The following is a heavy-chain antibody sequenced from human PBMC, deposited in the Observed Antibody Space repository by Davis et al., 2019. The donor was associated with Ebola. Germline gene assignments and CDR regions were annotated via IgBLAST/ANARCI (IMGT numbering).Heavy chain of an antibody. CDR2: ISYDGSNK. J-gene: IGHJ4*02. V-gene: IGHV3-30-3*01. D-gene: IGHD5-24*01. Sequence: PGGSLRLSCPASGFTFSSYAMHWVGQAPGKGLEWVAVISYDGSNKHYADPVKGRFTTSSDNYKNTLYLQMNSLRAEDTAVYYCAREWRWLQLGYFDYWGQGTLVTVSS. CDR1: GFTFSSYA. CDR3: AREWRWLQLGYFDY.